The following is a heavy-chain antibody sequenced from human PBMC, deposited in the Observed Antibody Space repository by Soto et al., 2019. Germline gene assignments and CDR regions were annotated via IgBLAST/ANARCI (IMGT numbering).Heavy chain of an antibody. CDR3: ARDSFQYYYDSSGSIGGDAFDI. D-gene: IGHD3-22*01. CDR2: VYYSGST. J-gene: IGHJ3*02. Sequence: NLSLTCTVSGGSSSSYYWSWIRQPPGKGLEWIGDVYYSGSTNYNPSLKSRVTISVDTSKNQFSLKLSSVTAADTAVYYCARDSFQYYYDSSGSIGGDAFDIWGQGTMVTVSS. V-gene: IGHV4-59*01. CDR1: GGSSSSYY.